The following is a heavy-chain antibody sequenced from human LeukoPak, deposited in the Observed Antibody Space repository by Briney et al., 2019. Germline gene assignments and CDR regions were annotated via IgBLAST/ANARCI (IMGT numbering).Heavy chain of an antibody. J-gene: IGHJ4*02. Sequence: KSSETLSLTCTVSGGSISDYYWGWIRQPPGKGLEWIGYIYNSGTTNYNPSLKSRVTISADTSKKQFSLKLSSVTAADTAVYYCARGIAYSGCFDYWGQGSLVTVSS. V-gene: IGHV4-59*01. CDR2: IYNSGTT. CDR1: GGSISDYY. CDR3: ARGIAYSGCFDY. D-gene: IGHD5-12*01.